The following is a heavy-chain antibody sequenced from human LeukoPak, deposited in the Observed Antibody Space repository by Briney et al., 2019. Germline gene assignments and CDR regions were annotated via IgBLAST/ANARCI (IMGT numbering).Heavy chain of an antibody. CDR2: INHSGST. J-gene: IGHJ4*02. CDR3: ARGPHDYVWGSYRPIDY. Sequence: SETLSLTCAVYGGSFSGYYWSWIRQPPGKGLEWIGEINHSGSTNYNPSLKSRVTISVDTSKNQFSLKLSSVTAADTAVYYCARGPHDYVWGSYRPIDYWGQGTLVTVS. CDR1: GGSFSGYY. D-gene: IGHD3-16*02. V-gene: IGHV4-34*01.